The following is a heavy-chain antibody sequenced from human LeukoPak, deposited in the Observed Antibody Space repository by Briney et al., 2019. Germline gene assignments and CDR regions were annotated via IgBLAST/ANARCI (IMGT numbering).Heavy chain of an antibody. J-gene: IGHJ6*02. CDR1: GFTFSSYA. CDR3: ARDHPVAHYDILTGYFAHYGMDV. CDR2: IRYDGSNK. D-gene: IGHD3-9*01. Sequence: GGSLRLSCAASGFTFSSYAMSWVRQAPGKVLEWVAVIRYDGSNKYYADSVKGRFTISRDNSKNTLYLQMNSLRAEDTAVYYCARDHPVAHYDILTGYFAHYGMDVWGQGTTVTVSS. V-gene: IGHV3-30*02.